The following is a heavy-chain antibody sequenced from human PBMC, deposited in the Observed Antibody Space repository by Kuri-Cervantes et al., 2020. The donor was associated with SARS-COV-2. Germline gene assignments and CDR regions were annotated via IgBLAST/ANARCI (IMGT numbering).Heavy chain of an antibody. D-gene: IGHD6-6*01. V-gene: IGHV3-48*02. Sequence: GESLKISCAASGFTFSSYSMNWVRQAPGKGLEWVSYISSSSSTIYYADSVKGRFTISRDNAKNSLYLQMNSLRDEDTAVYYCARGRSIAALTEDYYYGMDVWGQGNTVTVSS. CDR1: GFTFSSYS. CDR3: ARGRSIAALTEDYYYGMDV. J-gene: IGHJ6*02. CDR2: ISSSSSTI.